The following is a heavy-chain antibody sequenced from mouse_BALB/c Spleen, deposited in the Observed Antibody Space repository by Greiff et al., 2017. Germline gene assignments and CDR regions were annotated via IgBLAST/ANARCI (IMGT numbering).Heavy chain of an antibody. CDR3: ARGGLRRGTYYAMDY. J-gene: IGHJ4*01. Sequence: VQVVESGAELARPGASVKMSCKASGYTFTSYWMHWVKQRPGQGLEWIGYINPSTGYTEYNQKFKDKATLTADKSSSTAYMQLSSLTSEDSAVYYCARGGLRRGTYYAMDYWGQGTSVTVSS. CDR2: INPSTGYT. D-gene: IGHD2-4*01. CDR1: GYTFTSYW. V-gene: IGHV1-4*01.